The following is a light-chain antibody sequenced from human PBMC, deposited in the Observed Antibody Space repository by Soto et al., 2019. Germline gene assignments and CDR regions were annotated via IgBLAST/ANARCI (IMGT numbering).Light chain of an antibody. CDR1: SSDIGGYNY. V-gene: IGLV2-8*01. Sequence: QSALTQPPSASGSPGQSVTISCTGTSSDIGGYNYVSWYQQHPGKAPKLMIYEVTKRPSGVPDRFSASRSGNTASLTVSGLQADDDADYYCSSFTGSNNLYVFGTGTKLTVL. CDR2: EVT. CDR3: SSFTGSNNLYV. J-gene: IGLJ1*01.